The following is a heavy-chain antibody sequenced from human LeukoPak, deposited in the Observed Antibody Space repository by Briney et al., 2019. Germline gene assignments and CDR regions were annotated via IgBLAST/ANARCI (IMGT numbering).Heavy chain of an antibody. CDR1: GGSISSYY. V-gene: IGHV4-59*01. CDR3: ARGPAWYFNY. J-gene: IGHJ4*02. CDR2: IYYSGSA. Sequence: PSETLSLTCTVSGGSISSYYWSWIRQPPGKGLQWIGYIYYSGSANYNPSLMSRAAISEDTPKNQVSLKLSSVTAADTAIYYCARGPAWYFNYWGQGTLVTVSS.